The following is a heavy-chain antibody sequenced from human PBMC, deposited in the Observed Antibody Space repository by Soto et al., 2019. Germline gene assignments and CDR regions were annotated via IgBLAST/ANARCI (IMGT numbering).Heavy chain of an antibody. V-gene: IGHV3-9*01. Sequence: PGGSLRLSCAASGFTFDDYAMHWVRQAPGKGLEWVSGISWNSGSIGYADSVKGRFTISRDNAKNSLYLQMNSLRAEDTALYYCAKDSRLYYFDYWGQGTLVTVSS. CDR1: GFTFDDYA. J-gene: IGHJ4*02. CDR2: ISWNSGSI. CDR3: AKDSRLYYFDY.